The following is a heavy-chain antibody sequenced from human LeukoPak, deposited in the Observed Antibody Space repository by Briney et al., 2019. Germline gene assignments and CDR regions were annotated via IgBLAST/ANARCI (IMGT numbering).Heavy chain of an antibody. D-gene: IGHD2-2*01. J-gene: IGHJ4*02. CDR2: IWSDGSTK. Sequence: GRSLRLSCAASGFTFSTYTMNWVRQAPGKGLEWVAIIWSDGSTKYYVGSVKGRFTISRDSSKSTLYLQMNSLRAEDTAVYYCARDAATSVGMPHYWGQGTVVTVSS. V-gene: IGHV3-33*08. CDR3: ARDAATSVGMPHY. CDR1: GFTFSTYT.